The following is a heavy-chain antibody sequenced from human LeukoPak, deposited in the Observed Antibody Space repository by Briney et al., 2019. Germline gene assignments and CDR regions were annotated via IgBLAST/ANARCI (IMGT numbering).Heavy chain of an antibody. D-gene: IGHD3-22*01. V-gene: IGHV1-8*03. CDR3: ARGLCGSGYCSWFDP. CDR2: MNPNSGNT. J-gene: IGHJ5*02. Sequence: ASVKVSCKASGYTFTSYDINWVRQATGQGLEWMGWMNPNSGNTGYAQKFQGRVTITRNTSISTAYMELSSLRSEDTAMYYCARGLCGSGYCSWFDPWGQGTLVTVSS. CDR1: GYTFTSYD.